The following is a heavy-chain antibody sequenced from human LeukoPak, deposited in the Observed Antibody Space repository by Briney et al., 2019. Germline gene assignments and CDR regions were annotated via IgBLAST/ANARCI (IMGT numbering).Heavy chain of an antibody. CDR3: ARVHTGESSGWRYYYYYYIDV. Sequence: GASVKVSCKASGYTFTGYYMHWVRQAPGQGLEWMGWINPNSGGTNYAQKFQGRVTMTRDTSISTAYMELSRLRSDDTAVYYCARVHTGESSGWRYYYYYYIDVWGKGTTVTVSS. V-gene: IGHV1-2*02. D-gene: IGHD6-19*01. CDR1: GYTFTGYY. J-gene: IGHJ6*03. CDR2: INPNSGGT.